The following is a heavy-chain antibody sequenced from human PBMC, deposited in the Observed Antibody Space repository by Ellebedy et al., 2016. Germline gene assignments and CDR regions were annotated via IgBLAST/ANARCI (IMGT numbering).Heavy chain of an antibody. CDR3: ARIRGCYLRGFDY. V-gene: IGHV4-4*02. J-gene: IGHJ4*02. CDR2: IYHSGST. CDR1: GGSIRSDNW. D-gene: IGHD1-26*01. Sequence: SETLSLXXAVSGGSIRSDNWWSWVRQPPGKGLGWIGEIYHSGSTNYNPSLKSRVTMSVDRSKNQFSLKLSAVTAADTAVYYCARIRGCYLRGFDYWGQGTLVTVSS.